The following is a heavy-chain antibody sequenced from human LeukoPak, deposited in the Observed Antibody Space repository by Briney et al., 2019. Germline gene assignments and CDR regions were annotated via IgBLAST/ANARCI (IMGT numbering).Heavy chain of an antibody. V-gene: IGHV3-30*02. CDR2: IRYDGSNK. D-gene: IGHD3-22*01. CDR1: GSCFSVHG. Sequence: GGSLRLSCVASGSCFSVHGMHWVRQAPGKGLEWVTFIRYDGSNKYYADSVKGRFTISRDNSKNTLYLQMNSLRAEDTAVYYCAKEGGGYDSSGSDAFDIWGQGTMVTVYS. J-gene: IGHJ3*02. CDR3: AKEGGGYDSSGSDAFDI.